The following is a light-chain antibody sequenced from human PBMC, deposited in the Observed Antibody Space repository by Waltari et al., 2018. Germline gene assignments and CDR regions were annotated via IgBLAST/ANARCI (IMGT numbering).Light chain of an antibody. Sequence: DIVMTQSPLSLPVTPGEPASISCRSSQSLLHRNGYNYLDWYLQKPGQSPQLLIYLGSNRASGVPDRCSGSGSGTDFTLKISRVEAEDVGVYYCMQALQTPWTFGQGTKVEIK. CDR3: MQALQTPWT. V-gene: IGKV2-28*01. CDR1: QSLLHRNGYNY. J-gene: IGKJ1*01. CDR2: LGS.